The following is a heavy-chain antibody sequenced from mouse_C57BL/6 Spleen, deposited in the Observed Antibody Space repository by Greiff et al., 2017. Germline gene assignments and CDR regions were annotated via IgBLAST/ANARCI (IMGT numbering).Heavy chain of an antibody. CDR3: AGGLLRRPFDY. CDR2: ISDGGSYT. Sequence: VQLKQSGGGLVKPGGSLKLSCAASGFTFSSYAMSWVRQTPEKRLEWVATISDGGSYTYYPDNVKGRFTISRDNAKNNLYLQMSHLKSEDTAMYYCAGGLLRRPFDYWGQGTTLTVSS. V-gene: IGHV5-4*01. J-gene: IGHJ2*01. CDR1: GFTFSSYA. D-gene: IGHD2-12*01.